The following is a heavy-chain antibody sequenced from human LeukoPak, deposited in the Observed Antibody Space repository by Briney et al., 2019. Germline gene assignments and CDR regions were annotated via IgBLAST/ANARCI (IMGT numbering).Heavy chain of an antibody. D-gene: IGHD3-22*01. CDR3: ANYPPMRSRIVDPDAFDI. Sequence: GGSLRLSCAASGFTVSSYAMSWVRQAPGKGLEWVSAISGSGGSTYYADSVKGRFTISRDNSKNTLYLQMNSLRAEDTAVYYCANYPPMRSRIVDPDAFDIWGQGTMVTVSS. J-gene: IGHJ3*02. CDR1: GFTVSSYA. V-gene: IGHV3-23*01. CDR2: ISGSGGST.